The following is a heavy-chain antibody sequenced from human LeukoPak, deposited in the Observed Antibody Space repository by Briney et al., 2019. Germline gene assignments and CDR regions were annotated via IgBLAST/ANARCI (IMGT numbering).Heavy chain of an antibody. D-gene: IGHD3-22*01. CDR2: INWNGGST. Sequence: GGSLRLSCAASGFTFSSYGMSWVRQAPGKGLEWVSGINWNGGSTGYADSVKGRFTISRDNAKNSLYLQMNSLRAEDTALYYCARVGNYYDSSGYYYVFDYWGQGTLVTVSS. CDR3: ARVGNYYDSSGYYYVFDY. CDR1: GFTFSSYG. J-gene: IGHJ4*02. V-gene: IGHV3-20*04.